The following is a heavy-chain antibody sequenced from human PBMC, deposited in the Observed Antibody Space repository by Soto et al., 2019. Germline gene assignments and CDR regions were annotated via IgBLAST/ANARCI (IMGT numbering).Heavy chain of an antibody. Sequence: QVQLVQSGADVKKPGASVKVSCKASGYTFTSYGISWVRQSPGHGLEWMGWISAYNGNTNYAQKIQGRVTMTTDTSTSTAYMELRSLRSDDTAVYYCARDHYDFWSGYYTENSANYGMDVWGQGTTVTVSS. J-gene: IGHJ6*02. CDR1: GYTFTSYG. V-gene: IGHV1-18*04. CDR2: ISAYNGNT. CDR3: ARDHYDFWSGYYTENSANYGMDV. D-gene: IGHD3-3*01.